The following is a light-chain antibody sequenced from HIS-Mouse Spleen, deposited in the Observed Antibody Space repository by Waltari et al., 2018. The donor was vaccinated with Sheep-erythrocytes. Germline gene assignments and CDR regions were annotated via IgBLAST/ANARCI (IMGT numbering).Light chain of an antibody. Sequence: QSALTQPRSVSGSPGQSGTISCTGTSGDFGCYNYVSCYQQHPGKAPKLMIYDVSKRPSGVPDRFSGSKSGNTASLTISGLQAEDEADYYCCSYAGSYNHVFTTGTKVTVL. J-gene: IGLJ1*01. V-gene: IGLV2-11*01. CDR3: CSYAGSYNHV. CDR2: DVS. CDR1: SGDFGCYNY.